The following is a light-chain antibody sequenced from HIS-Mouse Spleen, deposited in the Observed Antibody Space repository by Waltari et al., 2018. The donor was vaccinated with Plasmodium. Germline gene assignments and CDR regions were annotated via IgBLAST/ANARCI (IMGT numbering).Light chain of an antibody. CDR3: QQYNNWSFT. CDR2: GAS. J-gene: IGKJ3*01. CDR1: QSVSSN. V-gene: IGKV3-15*01. Sequence: EIVITQSTATLSVSPGERATLSCRASQSVSSNLAWSQQKPGQAPRLLIYGASTRATGIPARFSGSGSGTEFTLTISSLQSEDFAVYYCQQYNNWSFTFGPGTKVDIK.